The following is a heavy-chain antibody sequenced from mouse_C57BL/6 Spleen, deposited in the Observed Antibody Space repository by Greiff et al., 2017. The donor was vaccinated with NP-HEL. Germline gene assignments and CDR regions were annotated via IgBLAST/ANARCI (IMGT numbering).Heavy chain of an antibody. J-gene: IGHJ3*01. CDR2: INPNNGGT. CDR1: GYTFTDYY. Sequence: VQLQQSGPELVKPGASVKISCKASGYTFTDYYMNWVKQSHGKSLEWLGDINPNNGGTSYNQKFKGKATLTVDKSSSTAYMELRSLTSEDSAVYYCARGGIYYGYEGFAYWGQGTLVTVSA. D-gene: IGHD2-2*01. V-gene: IGHV1-26*01. CDR3: ARGGIYYGYEGFAY.